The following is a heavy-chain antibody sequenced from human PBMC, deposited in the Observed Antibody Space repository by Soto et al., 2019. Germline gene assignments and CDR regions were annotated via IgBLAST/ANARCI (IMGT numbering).Heavy chain of an antibody. V-gene: IGHV3-30*03. CDR2: ISYDGSYK. CDR1: GFVVNNYG. Sequence: GSLRVSCGAAGFVVNNYGMHWVRQSPGKGLDWVAAISYDGSYKFYADSVHGRFTISRDNSKNTLYLQMYSLRSEDTAVYYCATDLFRLRGGYNFVDCRGQGAVVTVS. J-gene: IGHJ4*02. CDR3: ATDLFRLRGGYNFVDC. D-gene: IGHD5-12*01.